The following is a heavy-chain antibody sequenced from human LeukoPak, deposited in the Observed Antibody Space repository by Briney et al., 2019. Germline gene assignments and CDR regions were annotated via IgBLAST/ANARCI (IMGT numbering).Heavy chain of an antibody. V-gene: IGHV1-8*03. D-gene: IGHD3-3*01. CDR2: MNPNSGNT. CDR3: ARGPYDFWSGHYYMDV. Sequence: ASVKVSCKASGYTFTSYDINWVRQATGQGLEWMGWMNPNSGNTGYAQKFQGRVTITRITSISTAYMELSSLRSEDTAVYYCARGPYDFWSGHYYMDVWGKGTTVTVSS. J-gene: IGHJ6*03. CDR1: GYTFTSYD.